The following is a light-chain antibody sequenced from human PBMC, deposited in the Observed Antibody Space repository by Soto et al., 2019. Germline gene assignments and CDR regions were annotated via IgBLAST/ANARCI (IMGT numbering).Light chain of an antibody. CDR3: QQLYSSPLT. J-gene: IGKJ4*01. CDR1: QGISTY. CDR2: AAS. Sequence: DIQLTQSPSFLSASVGDRVTITCRASQGISTYLAWYQQSPGKAPTLLIYAASTLQSGVPSRFSGSGSGTEFTLTISSLQTEDFATYYCQQLYSSPLTFGGGTKVDIK. V-gene: IGKV1-9*01.